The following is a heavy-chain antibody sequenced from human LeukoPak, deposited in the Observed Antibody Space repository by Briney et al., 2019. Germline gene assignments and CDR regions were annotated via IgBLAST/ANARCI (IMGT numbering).Heavy chain of an antibody. D-gene: IGHD5-12*01. V-gene: IGHV4-59*01. J-gene: IGHJ4*02. Sequence: PSETLSLTCTVSGGSISSYYWSWIRQPPGKGLEWIGYIYYSGSTNYNPSLKSRVTISVDTSKNQFSLKLSSVTAADTAVYYCARAARWLPIDYWGQGTLVTVSS. CDR3: ARAARWLPIDY. CDR1: GGSISSYY. CDR2: IYYSGST.